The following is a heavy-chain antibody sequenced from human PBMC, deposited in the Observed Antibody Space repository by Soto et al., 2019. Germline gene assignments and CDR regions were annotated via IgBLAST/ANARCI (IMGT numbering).Heavy chain of an antibody. V-gene: IGHV3-23*01. CDR1: GFTFSSYA. CDR3: AKEGTTTFYYYYGMDV. Sequence: GGSLRLSCAASGFTFSSYAMSWVRQAPGKGLEWVSAISGSGGSTYYADSVKGRFTISRDNSKNTLYLQMDSLRAEDTAVYYCAKEGTTTFYYYYGMDVWGQGTTVTVSS. J-gene: IGHJ6*02. D-gene: IGHD1-26*01. CDR2: ISGSGGST.